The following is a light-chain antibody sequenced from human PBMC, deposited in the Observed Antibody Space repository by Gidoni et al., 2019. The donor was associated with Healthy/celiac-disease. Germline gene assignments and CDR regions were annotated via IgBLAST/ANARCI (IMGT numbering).Light chain of an antibody. CDR1: QSVLFSSNNKNY. V-gene: IGKV4-1*01. CDR2: WAF. CDR3: QQYYSTPPYT. Sequence: DIVMTQPPDSLAVSLGERTTINCKSSQSVLFSSNNKNYLAWYQQKPGQPPKLLIYWAFTRESGVPDRFSGGGSGTDFTLTISSVQAEDVAVYYCQQYYSTPPYTFGQGTKLEIK. J-gene: IGKJ2*01.